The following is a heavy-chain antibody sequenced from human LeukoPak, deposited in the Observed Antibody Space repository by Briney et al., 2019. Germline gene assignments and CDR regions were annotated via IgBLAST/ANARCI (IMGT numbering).Heavy chain of an antibody. Sequence: SETLSLTCAVSGYSISSGYYWGWIRQPPGKGLELIGRIYHSGSTYYNPSLNSRVTLSVDTSKNQFSLKLTSVTAADTAVYYCARHGAFYYGSGSSGFDYWGQGTLVTVSS. CDR2: IYHSGST. CDR1: GYSISSGYY. CDR3: ARHGAFYYGSGSSGFDY. D-gene: IGHD3-10*01. J-gene: IGHJ4*02. V-gene: IGHV4-38-2*01.